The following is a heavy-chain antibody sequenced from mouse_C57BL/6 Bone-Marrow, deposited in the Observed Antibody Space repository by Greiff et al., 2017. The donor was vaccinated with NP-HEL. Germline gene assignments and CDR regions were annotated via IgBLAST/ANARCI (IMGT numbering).Heavy chain of an antibody. CDR1: GFNIKDDY. Sequence: VQLKQSGAELVRPGASVKLSCTASGFNIKDDYMHWVKQRPEQGLEWIGWIDPENGDTEYASKFQGKATITADTSSNTAYLQLSSLTSEDTAVYYCTPLFITTVVGDYWGQGTTLTVSS. J-gene: IGHJ2*01. D-gene: IGHD1-1*01. CDR2: IDPENGDT. V-gene: IGHV14-4*01. CDR3: TPLFITTVVGDY.